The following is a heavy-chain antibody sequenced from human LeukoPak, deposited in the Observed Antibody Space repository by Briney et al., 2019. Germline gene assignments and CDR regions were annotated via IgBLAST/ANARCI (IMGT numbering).Heavy chain of an antibody. CDR2: ISDSGSST. Sequence: GGSLRLSCAASGFTFSSYAMSWVRQAPGKGLEWVSGISDSGSSTYYAESVKGRFTISRDNSKNTLYLQMNSLRAEDTAVYYCAKANSITIFGVVSPVEYWGQGTLVTVSS. J-gene: IGHJ4*02. CDR3: AKANSITIFGVVSPVEY. CDR1: GFTFSSYA. V-gene: IGHV3-23*01. D-gene: IGHD3-3*01.